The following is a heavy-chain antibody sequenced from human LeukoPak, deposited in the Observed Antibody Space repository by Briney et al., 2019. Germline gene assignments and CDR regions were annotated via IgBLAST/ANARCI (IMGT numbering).Heavy chain of an antibody. CDR2: ISYDGSNK. Sequence: GRSLRLSCAASGFTFSSYAMHWVRQAPGKGLEWVAVISYDGSNKYYADSVKGRSTISRDNSKNTLYLQMNSLRAEDTAVYYCARGAWYSSSWYDYWGQGTLVTVSS. D-gene: IGHD6-13*01. J-gene: IGHJ4*02. CDR3: ARGAWYSSSWYDY. V-gene: IGHV3-30*01. CDR1: GFTFSSYA.